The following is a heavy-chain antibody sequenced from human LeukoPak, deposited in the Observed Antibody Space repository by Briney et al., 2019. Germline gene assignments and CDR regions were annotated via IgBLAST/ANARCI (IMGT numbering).Heavy chain of an antibody. J-gene: IGHJ4*02. CDR2: IRYDGVNA. D-gene: IGHD3-3*01. CDR1: GFTFSSYG. Sequence: GGSLRLSCAAPGFTFSSYGMHWVRQAPGKGLEWVTYIRYDGVNAYYADSVKGRFTVSRDLSKHTLYLQMNSLRAEDTAVYYCAKDRGVFGVAYSLDYWGQGTLVTVSS. V-gene: IGHV3-30*02. CDR3: AKDRGVFGVAYSLDY.